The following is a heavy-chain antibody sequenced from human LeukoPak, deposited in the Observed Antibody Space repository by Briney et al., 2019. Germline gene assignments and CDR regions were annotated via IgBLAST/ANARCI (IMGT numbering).Heavy chain of an antibody. D-gene: IGHD2-2*01. CDR2: IYYSGST. V-gene: IGHV4-31*03. CDR3: ARGVVVPAARGSPGFDP. CDR1: GGSISSCGYY. Sequence: SETLSLTCTVSGGSISSCGYYWSWIRQHPGKGLEWIGYIYYSGSTYYNPSLKSRVTISVDTSKNQFSLKLSSVTAADTAVYYCARGVVVPAARGSPGFDPWGQGTLVTVSS. J-gene: IGHJ5*02.